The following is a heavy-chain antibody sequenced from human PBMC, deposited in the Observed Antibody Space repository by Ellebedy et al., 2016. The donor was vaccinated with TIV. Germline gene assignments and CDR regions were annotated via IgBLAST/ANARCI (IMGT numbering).Heavy chain of an antibody. V-gene: IGHV3-7*01. CDR2: IKQDGSEK. Sequence: GESLKISCAASGFIFSNYWMSWVRQAPGKGLEWVANIKQDGSEKYYVDSVKGRFTISRDNAKNSLYLQMNSLRAEDTAVYYCARANGAYEYWGQGTLVTVSS. CDR3: ARANGAYEY. J-gene: IGHJ4*02. D-gene: IGHD1-1*01. CDR1: GFIFSNYW.